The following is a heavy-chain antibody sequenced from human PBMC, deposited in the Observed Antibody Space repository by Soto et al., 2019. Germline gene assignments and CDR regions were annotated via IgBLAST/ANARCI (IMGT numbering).Heavy chain of an antibody. CDR3: AKRQLLGSDYYYGMDV. Sequence: HPVGSLRLSCAASGFTFSSYAMSWVRQAPGKGLEWVLAISGSGGSTYYADSVKGRFTISRDNSKNTLYLQMNSLRAEDTAVYYCAKRQLLGSDYYYGMDVWGQGTTVTVSS. CDR2: ISGSGGST. CDR1: GFTFSSYA. J-gene: IGHJ6*02. V-gene: IGHV3-23*01. D-gene: IGHD1-7*01.